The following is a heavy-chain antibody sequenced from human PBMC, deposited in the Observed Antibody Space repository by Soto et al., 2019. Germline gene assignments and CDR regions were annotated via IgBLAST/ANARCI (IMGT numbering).Heavy chain of an antibody. V-gene: IGHV1-58*01. Sequence: MQLVQSGPEVKKPGTSVKVSCKASGFTFSTSAVQWVRQARGQRPEWMGWIVGGSGNTNYAQNSQERVIITRDMSTSTVYTELSSLRSDDTAVYFCAARRSGLYAMDVWGQGTTVTVSS. CDR2: IVGGSGNT. D-gene: IGHD1-26*01. CDR3: AARRSGLYAMDV. CDR1: GFTFSTSA. J-gene: IGHJ6*02.